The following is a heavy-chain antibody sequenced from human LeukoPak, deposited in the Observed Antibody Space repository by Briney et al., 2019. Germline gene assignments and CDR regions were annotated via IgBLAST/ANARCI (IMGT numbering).Heavy chain of an antibody. CDR3: ARRRNSGYDFDY. Sequence: SETLSLTCTVSGGSISSSSNYWGWIRRPPGKGLEWIGTIYYSGSTYYNPSLKSRVTISGDTSKNQFSLKLSSVTAADTAVYYCARRRNSGYDFDYWGQGTLVTVSS. CDR2: IYYSGST. V-gene: IGHV4-39*01. J-gene: IGHJ4*02. D-gene: IGHD5-12*01. CDR1: GGSISSSSNY.